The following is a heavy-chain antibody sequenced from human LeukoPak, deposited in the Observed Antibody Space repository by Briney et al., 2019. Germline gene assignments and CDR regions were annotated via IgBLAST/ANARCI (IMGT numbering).Heavy chain of an antibody. CDR1: GFTFSNYA. CDR3: AKSRGYSGYDNNWFDP. D-gene: IGHD5-12*01. V-gene: IGHV3-23*01. Sequence: PGRSLRLSCAASGFTFSNYAMHWVRQAPGKGLEWVSAISGSGGSTYYADSVKGRFTISRDNSKNTLYLQMNSLRAEDTAVYYCAKSRGYSGYDNNWFDPWGQGTLVTVSS. CDR2: ISGSGGST. J-gene: IGHJ5*02.